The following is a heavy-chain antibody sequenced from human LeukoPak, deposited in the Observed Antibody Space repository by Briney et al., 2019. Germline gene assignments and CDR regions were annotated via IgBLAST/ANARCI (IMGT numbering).Heavy chain of an antibody. CDR3: TVNYDFC. Sequence: PSETLSLTCAVYGGPLSGYFWSWIRQSPGKGLEWIGEINHAGSITYNPSLKSRVIVSRETSRKQFSLKLSSVTAADTAVYYCTVNYDFCGGQGTLVTVSS. CDR2: INHAGSI. D-gene: IGHD3-3*01. CDR1: GGPLSGYF. V-gene: IGHV4-34*01. J-gene: IGHJ4*02.